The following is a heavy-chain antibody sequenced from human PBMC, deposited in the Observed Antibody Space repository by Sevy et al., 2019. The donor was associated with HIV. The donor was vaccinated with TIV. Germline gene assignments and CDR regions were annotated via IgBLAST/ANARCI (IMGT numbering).Heavy chain of an antibody. D-gene: IGHD1-26*01. CDR3: ARARVDSGSYHYYYYGMDV. V-gene: IGHV3-30-3*01. Sequence: GESLKISCAASGFTFSSYAMHWVRQAPGKGLEWVAVISYDGSNKYYADSVKGRFTISRDNSENTLYLQMNSLRAEDTAMYYCARARVDSGSYHYYYYGMDVWGQGTTVTVSS. CDR1: GFTFSSYA. CDR2: ISYDGSNK. J-gene: IGHJ6*02.